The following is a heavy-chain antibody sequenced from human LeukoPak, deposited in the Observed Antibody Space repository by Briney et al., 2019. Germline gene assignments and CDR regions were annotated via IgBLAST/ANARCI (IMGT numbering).Heavy chain of an antibody. CDR2: ISYDGSNK. CDR3: ARTKEMATISYFDS. CDR1: GFTFSSYG. D-gene: IGHD5-24*01. J-gene: IGHJ4*02. Sequence: GGSLRLSCAASGFTFSSYGMHWVRQAPGKGLEWVAVISYDGSNKYYVDSVKGRFTISRDNSKNTLYLQMNSLRAEDTAVYYCARTKEMATISYFDSWGQGTLVTVSS. V-gene: IGHV3-30*03.